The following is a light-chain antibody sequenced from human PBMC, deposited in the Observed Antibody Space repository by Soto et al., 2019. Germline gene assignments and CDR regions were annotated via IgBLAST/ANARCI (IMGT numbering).Light chain of an antibody. CDR3: QQLNT. V-gene: IGKV1-9*01. Sequence: DIQLTQSPSFLSASVGDRVTITCRASQGSSSYLAWYQQRPGKAPKLLIYAASSLQTGVPSRFSGSGSGTEFTRMIRGLQPEDFATYSCQQLNTFGPGTKVETK. J-gene: IGKJ3*01. CDR1: QGSSSY. CDR2: AAS.